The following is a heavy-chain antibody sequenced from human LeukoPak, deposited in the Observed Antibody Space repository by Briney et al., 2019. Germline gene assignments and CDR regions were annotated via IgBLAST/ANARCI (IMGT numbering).Heavy chain of an antibody. V-gene: IGHV3-23*01. CDR2: ISGGGDIT. J-gene: IGHJ4*02. CDR3: VREDTPATANY. CDR1: GFNFANHA. D-gene: IGHD2-21*02. Sequence: GGSLRPSCAASGFNFANHAMSWVRQTPGKGLEWVSAISGGGDITYYADSVTGRFTISRDNSKDTLFLQMHSLRPGDTAVYYCVREDTPATANYWGQGTLVTISS.